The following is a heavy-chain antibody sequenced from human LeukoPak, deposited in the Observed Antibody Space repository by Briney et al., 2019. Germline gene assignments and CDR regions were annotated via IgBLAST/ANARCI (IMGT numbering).Heavy chain of an antibody. CDR3: ARADDSSSGYFDY. CDR1: GFTFSDYY. D-gene: IGHD6-6*01. V-gene: IGHV3-11*04. J-gene: IGHJ4*02. CDR2: ISSSGNSI. Sequence: GGSLRLSCAASGFTFSDYYMSWIRQAPGKGPEWVSYISSSGNSISYADSVKGRFTISRDNAKNSLYLQMNSLRAEDTAVYYCARADDSSSGYFDYWGQGTLVTVSS.